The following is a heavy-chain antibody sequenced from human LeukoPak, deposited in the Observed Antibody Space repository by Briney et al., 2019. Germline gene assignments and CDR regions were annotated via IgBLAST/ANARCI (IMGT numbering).Heavy chain of an antibody. CDR1: GFGFSDSY. V-gene: IGHV3-11*01. Sequence: GGSLRLSCVISGFGFSDSYMTWIRQTPGKGLEWLAYISGSGSDIYYADSVKGRFTISRDNAKNSLYLQMSSLRPDDTALYYCSTDPRLLMYWGHGTPVTVSS. J-gene: IGHJ4*01. CDR2: ISGSGSDI. D-gene: IGHD2-8*01. CDR3: STDPRLLMY.